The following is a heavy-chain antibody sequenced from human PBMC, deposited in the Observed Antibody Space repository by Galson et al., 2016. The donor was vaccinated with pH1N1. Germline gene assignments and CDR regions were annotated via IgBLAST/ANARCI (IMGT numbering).Heavy chain of an antibody. CDR2: ISSGGNTK. J-gene: IGHJ4*02. V-gene: IGHV3-11*01. D-gene: IGHD2-2*03. CDR3: ARDSGYCSTSGCHYGLDY. Sequence: SLRLSCAASGVDFNYYYMSWVRQAPGKGLEWVSYISSGGNTKYYADSVKGRFTISRDNTKNSLILQMNRLTSDDTGVYYCARDSGYCSTSGCHYGLDYWGQGALVTVSS. CDR1: GVDFNYYY.